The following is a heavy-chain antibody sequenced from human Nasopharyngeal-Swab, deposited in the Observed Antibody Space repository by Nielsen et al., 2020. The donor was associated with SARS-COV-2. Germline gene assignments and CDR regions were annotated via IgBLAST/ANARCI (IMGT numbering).Heavy chain of an antibody. Sequence: GESLKIFCAASGFTFDDYTMHWVRQAPGKGLEWVSLISWDGGSTYYADSVKGRFTISRDNSKNSLYLQMNSLRTEDTALYYCAKNGYGDSYGGKRYYYYYGMDVWGQGTTVTVSS. V-gene: IGHV3-43*01. CDR3: AKNGYGDSYGGKRYYYYYGMDV. D-gene: IGHD4-17*01. CDR2: ISWDGGST. J-gene: IGHJ6*02. CDR1: GFTFDDYT.